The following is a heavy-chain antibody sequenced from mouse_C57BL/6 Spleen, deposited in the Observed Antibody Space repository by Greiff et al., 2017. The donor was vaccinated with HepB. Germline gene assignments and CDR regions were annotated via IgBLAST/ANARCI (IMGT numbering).Heavy chain of an antibody. V-gene: IGHV1-85*01. CDR1: GYTFTSYD. D-gene: IGHD2-3*01. J-gene: IGHJ2*01. CDR2: FYPRDGST. Sequence: VQLQQSGPELVKPGASVKLSCKASGYTFTSYDINWVKQRSGQGLEWIGWFYPRDGSTKYNEKFKGKATLTVDASSTTAYVELHSLTSEDAAVSVCARYYDGYYFDYRGQGTTLTVSS. CDR3: ARYYDGYYFDY.